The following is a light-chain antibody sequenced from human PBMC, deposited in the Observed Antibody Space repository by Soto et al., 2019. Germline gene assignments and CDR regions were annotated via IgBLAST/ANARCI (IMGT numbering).Light chain of an antibody. CDR3: QQRSNWPIT. CDR2: DAS. Sequence: EIVLTQSPATLSLSPGERATLSCRAIQDINTYLAWYQQKPGQAPRVXIYDASNREKGIPARFSGSGPGTEFTLTISSLEPEDFEVYYCQQRSNWPITFGQGTRLEIK. V-gene: IGKV3D-11*01. J-gene: IGKJ5*01. CDR1: QDINTY.